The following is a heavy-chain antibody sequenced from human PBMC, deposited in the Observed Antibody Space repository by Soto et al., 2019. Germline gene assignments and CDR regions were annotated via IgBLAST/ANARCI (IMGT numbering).Heavy chain of an antibody. CDR3: ARDRGYCSGGSCYSGLEALH. CDR1: GFTFSDYY. V-gene: IGHV3-11*01. Sequence: VQLVESGGGLVKPGGSLRLSCAASGFTFSDYYMSWIRQAPGKGLEWVSYISSSGSTIYYADSVKGRFTISRDNAKNSLYLQMNSLRAEDTAVYYCARDRGYCSGGSCYSGLEALHWGQGTLVTVSS. J-gene: IGHJ1*01. D-gene: IGHD2-15*01. CDR2: ISSSGSTI.